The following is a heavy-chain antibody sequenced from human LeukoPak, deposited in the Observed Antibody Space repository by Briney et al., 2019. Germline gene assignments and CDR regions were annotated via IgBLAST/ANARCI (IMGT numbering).Heavy chain of an antibody. CDR3: ATPDRGYSYGYGFDY. D-gene: IGHD5-18*01. CDR1: GGTFSSYA. V-gene: IGHV1-69*13. J-gene: IGHJ4*02. CDR2: INPIFGTA. Sequence: SVKVSCKASGGTFSSYAISWVRQAPGQGLEWMGGINPIFGTANYAQKFQGRVTITPDESTSTAYMELSSLRSEDTAVYYCATPDRGYSYGYGFDYWGQGTLVTVSS.